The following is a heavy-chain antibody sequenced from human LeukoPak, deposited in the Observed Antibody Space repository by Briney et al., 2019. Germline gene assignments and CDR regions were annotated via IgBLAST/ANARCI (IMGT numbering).Heavy chain of an antibody. CDR1: GFTFSSYS. D-gene: IGHD2-2*01. CDR2: ISSSSSYI. J-gene: IGHJ3*02. CDR3: ARKVPAAIGAFDT. V-gene: IGHV3-21*01. Sequence: GGSLRLSCAASGFTFSSYSMNWVRQAPGKGLEWVSSISSSSSYIYYADSVRGRFTISRDNAKNSLYLQMNSLRAEDTAVYYCARKVPAAIGAFDTWGQGTMVTVSS.